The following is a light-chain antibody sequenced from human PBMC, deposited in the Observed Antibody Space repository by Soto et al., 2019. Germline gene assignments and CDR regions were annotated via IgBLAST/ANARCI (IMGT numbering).Light chain of an antibody. J-gene: IGKJ5*01. CDR2: AAS. CDR3: QQSYSTPSIT. V-gene: IGKV1-39*01. Sequence: DIQMTQSPSSLSASLVDRVTITCRASQSISSYLNWYQQKPGKAPKLLIYAASSLQSGVPSRFSGSGSGTDFTLTISSLQPEDFATYYCQQSYSTPSITFGQGTRLEIK. CDR1: QSISSY.